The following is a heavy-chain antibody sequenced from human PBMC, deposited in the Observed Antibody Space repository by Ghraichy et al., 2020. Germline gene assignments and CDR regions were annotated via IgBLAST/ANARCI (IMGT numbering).Heavy chain of an antibody. D-gene: IGHD4-17*01. CDR2: ISYDGSNK. CDR1: GFTFSSYA. V-gene: IGHV3-30*04. J-gene: IGHJ4*02. CDR3: ASFQTTVTTFDY. Sequence: GGSLRLSCAASGFTFSSYAMHWVRQAPGKGLEWVAVISYDGSNKYYADSVKGRFTISRDNSKNTLYLQMNSLRAEDTAVYYCASFQTTVTTFDYWGQGTLVTVSS.